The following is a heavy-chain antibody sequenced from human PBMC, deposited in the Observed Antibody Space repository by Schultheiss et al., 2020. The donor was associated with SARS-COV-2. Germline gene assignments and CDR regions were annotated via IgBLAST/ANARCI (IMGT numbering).Heavy chain of an antibody. V-gene: IGHV1-69*06. CDR2: IIPIFGTA. Sequence: SVKVSCKASGGTFSSYAISWVRQAPGQGLEWMGGIIPIFGTANYAQKFQGRVTITADKSTSTAYMELSSLRSEETAVYYCARRPGYYDSSGYFDPWGQGTLVTGSS. CDR3: ARRPGYYDSSGYFDP. D-gene: IGHD3-22*01. J-gene: IGHJ5*02. CDR1: GGTFSSYA.